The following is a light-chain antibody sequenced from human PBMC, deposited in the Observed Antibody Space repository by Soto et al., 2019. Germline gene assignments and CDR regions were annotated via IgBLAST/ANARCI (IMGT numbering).Light chain of an antibody. Sequence: QSVLTQPPSASGTPGQRVTISCSGSSSNIGSNTVNWYQQLPGTAPKLLIYSNNQRPSGVPDRFSGSESGTSASLAISGLQSEDEADYYCAAWDDSSVVFGGGTKLTVL. CDR3: AAWDDSSVV. V-gene: IGLV1-44*01. CDR1: SSNIGSNT. CDR2: SNN. J-gene: IGLJ2*01.